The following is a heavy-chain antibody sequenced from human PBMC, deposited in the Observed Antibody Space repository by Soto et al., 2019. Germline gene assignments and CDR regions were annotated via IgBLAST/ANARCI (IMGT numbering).Heavy chain of an antibody. V-gene: IGHV3-21*01. J-gene: IGHJ6*02. D-gene: IGHD6-19*01. CDR3: ARTQTVADRGVSYNEAPYYYYGMDV. CDR1: GFTFSSYS. CDR2: ISSSSSYI. Sequence: GGSLRLSCAASGFTFSSYSMNWVRQAPGKGLEWVSSISSSSSYIYYADSVKGRFTISRDNAKNSLYLQMNSLRAEDTAVYYCARTQTVADRGVSYNEAPYYYYGMDVWGQGTTVTVSS.